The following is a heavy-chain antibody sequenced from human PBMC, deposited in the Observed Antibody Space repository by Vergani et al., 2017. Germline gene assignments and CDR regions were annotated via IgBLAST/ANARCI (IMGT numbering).Heavy chain of an antibody. CDR3: VRIRGVTTDY. V-gene: IGHV2-70*04. J-gene: IGHJ4*02. CDR2: IDWDDNK. CDR1: GFSVNSHPMR. D-gene: IGHD2-21*02. Sequence: QVTLKESGPALVKPTQTLTLTCTLSGFSVNSHPMRVIWIRQPPGKALEWLARIDWDDNKYYSTSLKTRLTISKDTSNNQVVLTMTNMDPVDTATYYCVRIRGVTTDYWGQGTLVTVSS.